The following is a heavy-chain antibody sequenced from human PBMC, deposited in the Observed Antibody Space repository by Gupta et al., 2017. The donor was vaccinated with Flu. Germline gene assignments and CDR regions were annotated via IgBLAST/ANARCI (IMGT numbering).Heavy chain of an antibody. CDR3: AKKSLGWYFDL. V-gene: IGHV3-23*01. CDR1: AFTFSSYG. D-gene: IGHD7-27*01. J-gene: IGHJ2*01. Sequence: EVPLLESGGGLVQTGGSLRLACAASAFTFSSYGMSWVRQAPGKGLEWVSSISGSGGDTYYADSVKDRHTISRDNSKNTLYVQRNSLRVEDTAVYYCAKKSLGWYFDLWGRGTLVTVSS. CDR2: ISGSGGDT.